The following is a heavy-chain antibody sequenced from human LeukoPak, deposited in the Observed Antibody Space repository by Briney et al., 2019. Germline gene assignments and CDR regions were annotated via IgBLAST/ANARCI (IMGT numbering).Heavy chain of an antibody. CDR1: GFTFSRYW. V-gene: IGHV3-7*01. D-gene: IGHD6-19*01. J-gene: IGHJ4*02. CDR2: IKQDGSGQ. CDR3: TTGYSSGWYNEGNY. Sequence: GESLKISCVASGFTFSRYWMSWVRQAPGKGLEWVAKIKQDGSGQYYLDSVKGRFTISRDNAKNSLYLQMNSLRAEDTAVYFCTTGYSSGWYNEGNYWGQGTLVTVSS.